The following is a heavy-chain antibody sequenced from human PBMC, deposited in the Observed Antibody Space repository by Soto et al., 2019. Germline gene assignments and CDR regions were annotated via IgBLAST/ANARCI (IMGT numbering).Heavy chain of an antibody. J-gene: IGHJ4*02. CDR1: GGSISSSSYY. CDR3: ARHYSGSGDYFDF. CDR2: IYYSGST. Sequence: QLQLQESGPGLVKPSETLSLTCTVSGGSISSSSYYWVWIRKPPGKGLAWSGSIYYSGSTYYNPSLKRRDTIYVDTSKTQASLTLSSVTAADTAVYSCARHYSGSGDYFDFWGQGTLVTVAA. D-gene: IGHD1-26*01. V-gene: IGHV4-39*01.